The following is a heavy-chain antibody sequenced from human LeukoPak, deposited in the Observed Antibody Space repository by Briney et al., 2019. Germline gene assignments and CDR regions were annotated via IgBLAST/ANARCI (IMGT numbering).Heavy chain of an antibody. CDR2: INHSGST. J-gene: IGHJ5*02. Sequence: PSETLSLTCAVYGGSFSGYYWSWIRQPPGKGLEWIGEINHSGSTNYNPSLKSRVTISVDTSKNQFSLKLSSVTAADTAVYYCARGSAPYGSGSYGGDNWFDPWGQGTLVTVSS. CDR3: ARGSAPYGSGSYGGDNWFDP. V-gene: IGHV4-34*01. CDR1: GGSFSGYY. D-gene: IGHD3-10*01.